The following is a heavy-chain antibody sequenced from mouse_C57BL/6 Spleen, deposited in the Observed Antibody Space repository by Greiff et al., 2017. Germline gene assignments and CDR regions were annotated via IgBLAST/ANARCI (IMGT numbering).Heavy chain of an antibody. V-gene: IGHV1-74*01. CDR1: GYTFTSYW. J-gene: IGHJ2*01. Sequence: QVQLQQPGAELVKPRASVKVSCKASGYTFTSYWMHWVKQRPGQGLEWIGRIHPSDSVTNYNQKFKGKATLTVDKSSSTAYMQLSSLTSEDSAVYYCAISEYDGYPGYWGQGTTLTVSS. CDR2: IHPSDSVT. D-gene: IGHD2-2*01. CDR3: AISEYDGYPGY.